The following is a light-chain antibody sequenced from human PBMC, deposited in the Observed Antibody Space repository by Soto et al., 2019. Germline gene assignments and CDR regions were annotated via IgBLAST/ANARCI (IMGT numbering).Light chain of an antibody. CDR2: ENN. J-gene: IGLJ1*01. CDR1: SSNIGNNY. V-gene: IGLV1-51*02. Sequence: QSVLTQPPSVSAAPGQKVTISCSGSSSNIGNNYVSWYQQLPGTAPKLLIYENNKRPSGIPDRFSGSKSGTSATLGITGLQTGYEADYYCGTWDSSLSAYVFGTGTKLTVL. CDR3: GTWDSSLSAYV.